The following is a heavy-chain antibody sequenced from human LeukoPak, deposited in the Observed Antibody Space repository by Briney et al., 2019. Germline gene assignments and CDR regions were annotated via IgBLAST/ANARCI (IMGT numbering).Heavy chain of an antibody. Sequence: GESLKISCKGSGYSFTSYWIGWVRQMPGKGLEWMGIIYPGDSDTRYSPSFQGQVTISADKSISTAYLQWSSLKASDTAMYYCARVMAGYTSGWFSYNWFDPWGQGTLVTVSS. CDR1: GYSFTSYW. V-gene: IGHV5-51*01. D-gene: IGHD6-19*01. CDR2: IYPGDSDT. CDR3: ARVMAGYTSGWFSYNWFDP. J-gene: IGHJ5*02.